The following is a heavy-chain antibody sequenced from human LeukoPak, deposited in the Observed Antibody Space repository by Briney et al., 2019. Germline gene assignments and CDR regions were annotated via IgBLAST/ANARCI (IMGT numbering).Heavy chain of an antibody. CDR1: EFIFSKYW. Sequence: GGSLRLSCEASEFIFSKYWMSWVSQAPEKGLEWVARINQDGTEKYSVDSVKGRFTISRDNAKNSLYLQINNVKAEDTAVYYYARTSVYSLCDDAFDIWGQGTMVTVSS. D-gene: IGHD4-17*01. CDR2: INQDGTEK. V-gene: IGHV3-7*05. CDR3: ARTSVYSLCDDAFDI. J-gene: IGHJ3*02.